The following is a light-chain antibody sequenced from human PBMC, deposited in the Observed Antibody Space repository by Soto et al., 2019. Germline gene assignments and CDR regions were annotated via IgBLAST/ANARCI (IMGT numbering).Light chain of an antibody. Sequence: QSVLTQPPSASVTPGQWVTISCSGSSSNIGNNYDFWYQQFPGMAPKLLIYRNNQRPSGVPDRFSGSKSGTSASLAIAGLRSEDESDYYCASWDDSLNGPVFGGGTKVTVL. CDR3: ASWDDSLNGPV. CDR1: SSNIGNNY. V-gene: IGLV1-47*01. J-gene: IGLJ3*02. CDR2: RNN.